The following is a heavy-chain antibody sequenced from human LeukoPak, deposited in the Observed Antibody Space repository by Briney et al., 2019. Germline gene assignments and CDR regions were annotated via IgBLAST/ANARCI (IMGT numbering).Heavy chain of an antibody. CDR2: ISGSDGTT. CDR3: AKGGSGWYKYDC. J-gene: IGHJ4*02. V-gene: IGHV3-23*01. Sequence: GGSLRLSCAASGFTFSSYAMSWVRQAPGKGLEWVSAISGSDGTTYYADSVKGRFTISRDNSKNTLYLQMDSLRAEDTAVYYCAKGGSGWYKYDCWGQGTLVSVSS. CDR1: GFTFSSYA. D-gene: IGHD6-19*01.